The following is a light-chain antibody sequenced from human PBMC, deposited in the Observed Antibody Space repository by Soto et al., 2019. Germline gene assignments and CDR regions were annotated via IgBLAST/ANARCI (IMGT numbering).Light chain of an antibody. CDR3: QQYDDSIT. CDR2: GAS. V-gene: IGKV3-20*01. J-gene: IGKJ5*01. Sequence: EIVLTQSPDTLSLSPGESATLSCRASQSVGGNYIAWYQQKPGRAPRLLIYGASNRATGVPDRFSGSGSGTDFTLTISRLEPEDFAVFYCQQYDDSITFGPGTRLDIE. CDR1: QSVGGNY.